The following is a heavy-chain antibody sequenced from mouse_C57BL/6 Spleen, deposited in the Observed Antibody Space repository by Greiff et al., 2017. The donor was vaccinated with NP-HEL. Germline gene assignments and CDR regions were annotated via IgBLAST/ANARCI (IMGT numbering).Heavy chain of an antibody. CDR3: ARYGYSLHWYFDV. D-gene: IGHD2-12*01. V-gene: IGHV5-17*01. J-gene: IGHJ1*03. Sequence: EVNVVESGGGLVKPGGSLKLSCAASGFTFSDYGMHWVRQAPEKGLEWVAYISSGSSTIYYADTVKGRFTISRDNAKNTLFLQMTSLRSEDTAMYYCARYGYSLHWYFDVWGTGTTVTVSS. CDR2: ISSGSSTI. CDR1: GFTFSDYG.